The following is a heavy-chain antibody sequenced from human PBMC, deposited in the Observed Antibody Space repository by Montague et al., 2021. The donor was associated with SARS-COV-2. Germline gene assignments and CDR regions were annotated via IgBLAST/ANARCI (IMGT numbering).Heavy chain of an antibody. CDR2: INHNGTT. J-gene: IGHJ6*04. Sequence: SQTLSLTCSVSGGSITSYYWSWIRQPPGKGLESIGYINHNGTTNYNPSLKSRVTISVDTSKNQFSLKLSSVSVADTAVYYCARGGGNSEDYYNYTMDVWGTGTTVTV. CDR3: ARGGGNSEDYYNYTMDV. CDR1: GGSITSYY. V-gene: IGHV4-59*01. D-gene: IGHD4-23*01.